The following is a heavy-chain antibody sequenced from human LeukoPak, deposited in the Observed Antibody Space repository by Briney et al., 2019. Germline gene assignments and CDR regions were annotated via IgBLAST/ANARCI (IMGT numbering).Heavy chain of an antibody. V-gene: IGHV4-39*01. J-gene: IGHJ4*02. D-gene: IGHD3-9*01. CDR3: ARQMGYFDILTPPVY. CDR1: GGSISSSSYY. Sequence: SETLSLTCTVSGGSISSSSYYWGWIRQPPGKGLEWIGSIYYSGSTYYNPPLKSRVTISVDTSKSQFSLKLSSVTAADTAVYYCARQMGYFDILTPPVYWGQGTLVTVSS. CDR2: IYYSGST.